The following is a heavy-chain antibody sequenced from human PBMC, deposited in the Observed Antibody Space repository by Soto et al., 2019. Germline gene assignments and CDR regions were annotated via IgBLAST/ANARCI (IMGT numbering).Heavy chain of an antibody. V-gene: IGHV3-30*18. CDR3: AKDYCSSTSCPFDP. CDR1: VVIFNSSG. D-gene: IGHD2-2*01. J-gene: IGHJ5*02. CDR2: ISYDGTAK. Sequence: PGGSLKIGCAACVVIFNSSGMHWVCQAPGKGLEWVAAISYDGTAKYYADSVKGRFTISRDSSKNTLYLQMNSLRAEDTAVYHCAKDYCSSTSCPFDPWGQGTLVTVSS.